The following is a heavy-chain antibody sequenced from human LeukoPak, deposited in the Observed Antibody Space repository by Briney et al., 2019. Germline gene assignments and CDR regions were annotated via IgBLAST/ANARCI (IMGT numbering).Heavy chain of an antibody. Sequence: PGRSLRLSCAASGFTFSIYSMNWVRQAPGKGLEWVSSISSSSSYIYYADSVKGRFTISRDNAKNSLYLQMNSLRAEDTAVYYCARGGGGSSSCDYWGQGTLVTVSS. CDR1: GFTFSIYS. V-gene: IGHV3-21*01. D-gene: IGHD6-13*01. CDR3: ARGGGGSSSCDY. CDR2: ISSSSSYI. J-gene: IGHJ4*02.